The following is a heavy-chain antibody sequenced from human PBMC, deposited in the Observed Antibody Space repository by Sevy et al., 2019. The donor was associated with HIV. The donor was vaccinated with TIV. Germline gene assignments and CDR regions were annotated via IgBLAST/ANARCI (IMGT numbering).Heavy chain of an antibody. D-gene: IGHD5-12*01. J-gene: IGHJ6*02. CDR1: GFTFSTYD. CDR2: LSSSSSNI. CDR3: AREGGYTDQGMDV. V-gene: IGHV3-48*01. Sequence: GGSLRLSCAASGFTFSTYDMNWVRRAPGNGVEWISYLSSSSSNIYYADSVKGRFTISRDNAKNSLFVQMHSLRAEDTAVYYCAREGGYTDQGMDVWGQGTTVTVSS.